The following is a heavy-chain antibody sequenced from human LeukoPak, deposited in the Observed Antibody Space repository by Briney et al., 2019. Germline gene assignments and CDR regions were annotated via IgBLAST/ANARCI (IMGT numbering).Heavy chain of an antibody. CDR2: ISAYNGNT. J-gene: IGHJ4*02. Sequence: GASVKVSCKASGYTFTSYGISWVRQAPGQRLEWMGWISAYNGNTNYAQKLQGRVTMTTDTSTSTAYMELRSLRSDDTAVYYCARVKEWLLLRLFDYWGQGTLVTVSS. CDR1: GYTFTSYG. D-gene: IGHD3-22*01. CDR3: ARVKEWLLLRLFDY. V-gene: IGHV1-18*01.